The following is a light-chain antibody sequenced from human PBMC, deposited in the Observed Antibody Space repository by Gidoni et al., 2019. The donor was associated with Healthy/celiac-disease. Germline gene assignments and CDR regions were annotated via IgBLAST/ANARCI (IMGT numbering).Light chain of an antibody. Sequence: QSALTQPASVSGSPGQSITISCTGTSSDVGGYNYVSWYQQHTGQAPNLMIYDVSNRPSGVANRFSGSKSGNTASLTISGLQAEDEADYYCSSYTSSSTRVFGGGTKLTVL. CDR2: DVS. V-gene: IGLV2-14*01. CDR1: SSDVGGYNY. CDR3: SSYTSSSTRV. J-gene: IGLJ2*01.